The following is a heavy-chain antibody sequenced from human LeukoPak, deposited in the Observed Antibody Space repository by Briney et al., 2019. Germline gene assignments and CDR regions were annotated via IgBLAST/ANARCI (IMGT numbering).Heavy chain of an antibody. CDR2: IGTSGSYI. CDR3: AKEGGVYSTPYDLDV. CDR1: GFTFSTCG. V-gene: IGHV3-21*01. Sequence: GGSLSLSCAASGFTFSTCGMNWVRQAPPKGLEWVSSIGTSGSYIYYTDSVKGRFTISRDNAKNSLYLQMNSLRAADTAVYYCAKEGGVYSTPYDLDVWGKGTTVTVSS. D-gene: IGHD1-26*01. J-gene: IGHJ6*04.